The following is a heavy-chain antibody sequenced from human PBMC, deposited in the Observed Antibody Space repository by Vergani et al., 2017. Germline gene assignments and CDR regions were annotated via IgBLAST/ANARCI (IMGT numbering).Heavy chain of an antibody. CDR2: ISGSGGST. CDR1: GFTFSSYA. J-gene: IGHJ5*02. V-gene: IGHV3-23*04. Sequence: VQLVESGGGLVQPGGSLRLSCAASGFTFSSYAMSWVRQAPGKGLEWVSAISGSGGSTYYADSVKGRFTISRDNSKNTLYLQMNSLRAEDTAVYYCAKGPRMYYYAGDWFDPWGQGTLVTVSS. D-gene: IGHD3-10*01. CDR3: AKGPRMYYYAGDWFDP.